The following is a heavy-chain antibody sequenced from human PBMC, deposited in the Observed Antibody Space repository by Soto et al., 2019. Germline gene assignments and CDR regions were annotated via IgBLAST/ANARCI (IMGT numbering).Heavy chain of an antibody. CDR1: GDSINSGDYY. V-gene: IGHV4-30-4*01. J-gene: IGHJ6*02. Sequence: SETLSLTCIVSGDSINSGDYYWSWIRKPPGKGLEWIGNIHFSGRTYYSPSLKSRVTMSTDTSKNQFSLRLTYVTSADTAVYYCARDKQGFSYGYGSQYFYYHGLDVWGQGTTVTVSS. CDR3: ARDKQGFSYGYGSQYFYYHGLDV. D-gene: IGHD5-18*01. CDR2: IHFSGRT.